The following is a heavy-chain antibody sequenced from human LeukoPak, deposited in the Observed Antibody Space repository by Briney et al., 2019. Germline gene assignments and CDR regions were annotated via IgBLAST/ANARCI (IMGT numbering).Heavy chain of an antibody. V-gene: IGHV1-8*01. Sequence: GASVKVSCKASGYTFTSYDINWVRQATGQGLEWMGWMNPNSGNTGYAQKFQGRVTMTRNTSISTAYMELSRLRSDDTAVYYCARDGQYGSGIPPPHFDYWGQGTLVTVSS. D-gene: IGHD3-10*01. J-gene: IGHJ4*02. CDR3: ARDGQYGSGIPPPHFDY. CDR1: GYTFTSYD. CDR2: MNPNSGNT.